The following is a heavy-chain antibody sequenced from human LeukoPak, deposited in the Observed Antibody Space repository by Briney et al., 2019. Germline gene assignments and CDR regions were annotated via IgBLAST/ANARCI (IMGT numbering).Heavy chain of an antibody. V-gene: IGHV1-24*01. CDR1: GYRLSELS. CDR3: ATSPTFLVVVPAALDY. D-gene: IGHD2-2*01. J-gene: IGHJ4*02. CDR2: LDVEDDEP. Sequence: ASVKVSCKVSGYRLSELSMHWVRQAPGKGLEWMGGLDVEDDEPIYAQKFQGRVIMTEDTSTDTAYMELSSLRSEDTAVYYCATSPTFLVVVPAALDYWRQATLVTVSS.